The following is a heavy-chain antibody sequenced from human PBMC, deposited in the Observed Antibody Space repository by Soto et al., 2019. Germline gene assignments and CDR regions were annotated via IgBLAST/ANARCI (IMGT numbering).Heavy chain of an antibody. Sequence: QVQLVQSGAEVKKPGSSVTVSCKASGGTFSSYTISWVRQAPGQGLEWMGGVIPIFGTANYAHKFQGRVTITADESTRTAYMELSSLRSEDTAVYYCARGIHRWLQVWYFDLWGRGTLVTVSS. CDR2: VIPIFGTA. CDR1: GGTFSSYT. CDR3: ARGIHRWLQVWYFDL. J-gene: IGHJ2*01. V-gene: IGHV1-69*12. D-gene: IGHD5-12*01.